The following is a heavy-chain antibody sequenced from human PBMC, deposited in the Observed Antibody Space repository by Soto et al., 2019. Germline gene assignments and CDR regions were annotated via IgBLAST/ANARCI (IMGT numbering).Heavy chain of an antibody. Sequence: GGSLRLSCAASGFTFSSYWMSWVRQAPGKGLEWVANIKQDGSEKYYVDSVKGRFSISRDNAKNSLYLQMNSLRAEDTAVYYCARPRVAVTITGCGYWGQGTLVTVSS. V-gene: IGHV3-7*01. D-gene: IGHD3-22*01. CDR2: IKQDGSEK. CDR3: ARPRVAVTITGCGY. J-gene: IGHJ4*02. CDR1: GFTFSSYW.